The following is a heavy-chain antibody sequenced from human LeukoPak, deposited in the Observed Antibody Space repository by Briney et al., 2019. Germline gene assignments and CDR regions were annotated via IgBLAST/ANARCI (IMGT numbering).Heavy chain of an antibody. V-gene: IGHV3-30*03. CDR1: GFTFSSYG. CDR2: ISYDGSNK. CDR3: GRGHWGLDY. D-gene: IGHD7-27*01. Sequence: PGGSLRLSCAASGFTFSSYGMHWVRQAPGKGLEWVAVISYDGSNKYYADSVKGRFTISRDNAKNSLYLQMNSLRAEDTAVYYCGRGHWGLDYWGQGTLVTVS. J-gene: IGHJ4*02.